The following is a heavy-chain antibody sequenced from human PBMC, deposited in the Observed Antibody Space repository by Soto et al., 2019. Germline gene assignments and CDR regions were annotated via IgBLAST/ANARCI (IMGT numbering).Heavy chain of an antibody. CDR1: GFTFSSYA. CDR3: AKLPTSGFGELLHDY. V-gene: IGHV3-23*01. CDR2: ISGGGTST. D-gene: IGHD3-10*01. Sequence: PGGSLRLSCAASGFTFSSYAMSWVRQAPGKGLEWISAISGGGTSTYHADSVKGRFTISRDNSKNTLFLQMNSLRAEDTALYYCAKLPTSGFGELLHDYWGQGTLVTVSS. J-gene: IGHJ4*02.